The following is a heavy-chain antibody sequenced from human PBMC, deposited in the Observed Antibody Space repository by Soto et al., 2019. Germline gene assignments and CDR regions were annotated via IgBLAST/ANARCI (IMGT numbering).Heavy chain of an antibody. Sequence: QVQLVQSGAEVKKPGASVKVSCKASGYTFTSYGISWVRQAPGQCLEWMGWISAYNGNTNYAQKLQGRVTMTTDTSTGPAYMELRSLRSDDTAVYYCAREIRDDGGGDYFDYWGQGTLVTVSS. CDR3: AREIRDDGGGDYFDY. CDR2: ISAYNGNT. J-gene: IGHJ4*02. V-gene: IGHV1-18*04. CDR1: GYTFTSYG. D-gene: IGHD3-16*01.